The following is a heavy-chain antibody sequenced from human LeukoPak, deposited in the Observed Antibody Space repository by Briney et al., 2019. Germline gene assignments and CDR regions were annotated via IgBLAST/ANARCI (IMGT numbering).Heavy chain of an antibody. CDR1: GFTLSNYW. J-gene: IGHJ4*02. CDR3: ARIGYSSSSFDY. V-gene: IGHV3-7*01. CDR2: IKQDGSEK. D-gene: IGHD6-6*01. Sequence: SGGSLRLSCAASGFTLSNYWMSWVRQAPGKGLEWVANIKQDGSEKDFVDSLKGRFTISRDNAKNSLYLQMNSLRAEDTAVYYCARIGYSSSSFDYWGQGTLVTVSS.